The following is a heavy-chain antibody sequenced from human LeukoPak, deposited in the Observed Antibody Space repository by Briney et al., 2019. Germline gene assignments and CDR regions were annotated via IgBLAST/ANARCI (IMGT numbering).Heavy chain of an antibody. D-gene: IGHD6-19*01. CDR3: AKASGWYYYGMDV. Sequence: GGSLRHSCAASGFTFSSYAMSWVRQAPGKELEWVSAISGSGGSTYYADSVKGRFTISRDNSKNTLYLQMNSLRAEDTAVYYCAKASGWYYYGMDVWGQGTTVTVSS. J-gene: IGHJ6*02. V-gene: IGHV3-23*01. CDR2: ISGSGGST. CDR1: GFTFSSYA.